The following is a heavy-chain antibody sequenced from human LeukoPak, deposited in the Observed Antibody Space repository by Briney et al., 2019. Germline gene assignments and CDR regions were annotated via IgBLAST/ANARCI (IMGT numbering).Heavy chain of an antibody. CDR2: IYTSGST. CDR1: GGSISSGSYY. J-gene: IGHJ5*02. CDR3: ARGVTRRRYYDILTGLNWFDP. D-gene: IGHD3-9*01. Sequence: SETLSLTCTVSGGSISSGSYYWSWIQQPAGKGLEWIGRIYTSGSTNYNPSLKSRVTISVDTSKNQFSLKLSSVTAADTAVYYCARGVTRRRYYDILTGLNWFDPWGQGTLVTVSS. V-gene: IGHV4-61*02.